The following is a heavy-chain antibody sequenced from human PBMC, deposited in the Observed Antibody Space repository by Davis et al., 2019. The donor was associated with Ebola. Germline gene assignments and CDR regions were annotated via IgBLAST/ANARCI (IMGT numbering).Heavy chain of an antibody. CDR2: IYWDDDK. J-gene: IGHJ5*02. D-gene: IGHD1-1*01. CDR1: GFSLSTSGVG. CDR3: ARTLSRYNWNDGGGWFDP. V-gene: IGHV2-5*02. Sequence: SGPTLVKPTQTLTLTCTFSGFSLSTSGVGVGWIRQRPGKALEWLALIYWDDDKRYSPSLKSRLTITKDTSKNQVVLTMTNMDPVDTATYYCARTLSRYNWNDGGGWFDPWGQGTLVTVSS.